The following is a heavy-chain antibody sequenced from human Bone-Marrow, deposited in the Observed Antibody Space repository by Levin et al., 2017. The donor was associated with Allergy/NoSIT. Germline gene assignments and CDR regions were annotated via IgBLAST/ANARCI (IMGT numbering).Heavy chain of an antibody. Sequence: LSLTCAASGFTFSDYAMSWVRQAPGKGLEWVSTISDSGSTYYADSVKGRFTISRDDSKNTLYVQMNSLRAEDTAVYYCAKALLSLSTSSTSVNWGQGALVTVSS. CDR3: AKALLSLSTSSTSVN. J-gene: IGHJ4*02. V-gene: IGHV3-23*01. D-gene: IGHD6-6*01. CDR2: ISDSGST. CDR1: GFTFSDYA.